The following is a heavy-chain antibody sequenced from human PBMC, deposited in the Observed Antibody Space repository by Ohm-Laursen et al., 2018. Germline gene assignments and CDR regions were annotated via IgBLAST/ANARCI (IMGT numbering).Heavy chain of an antibody. J-gene: IGHJ4*02. Sequence: GTLSLTCAVYGGSFSGYYWSWIRQPPGKGLEWIGEINHSGSTNYNPSLKSRVTISVDTSKNQFSLKLSSVTAADTAVYYCARGLYDYVWGSYRYRCYYLDYWGQGTLVTVSS. CDR3: ARGLYDYVWGSYRYRCYYLDY. CDR1: GGSFSGYY. V-gene: IGHV4-34*01. CDR2: INHSGST. D-gene: IGHD3-16*02.